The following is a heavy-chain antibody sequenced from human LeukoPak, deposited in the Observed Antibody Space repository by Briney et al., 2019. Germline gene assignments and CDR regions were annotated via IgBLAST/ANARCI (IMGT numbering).Heavy chain of an antibody. V-gene: IGHV3-21*01. Sequence: GGSLRLSCAASGFIFSSYSMNWVRQAPAKGLEGVTSISSSSSYIYYADSVKGRYTISRDNAENSLYLQMNDLSADDTAVYFCPGLLADYYYFHMDDWGKGTTVTVSS. CDR2: ISSSSSYI. J-gene: IGHJ6*03. CDR3: PGLLADYYYFHMDD. CDR1: GFIFSSYS.